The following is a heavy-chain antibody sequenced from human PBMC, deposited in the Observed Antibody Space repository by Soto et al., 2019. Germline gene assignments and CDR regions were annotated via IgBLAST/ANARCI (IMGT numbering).Heavy chain of an antibody. J-gene: IGHJ4*02. D-gene: IGHD2-2*01. CDR2: IGTSAST. Sequence: DVRLLESGGGLVQPGGSLRLSCAASGFTFSSYSMSWVRQAPGKGLEWVSTIGTSASTYYGDSMRGRFTICRDNDRNTLYLQMSSLRAEATAVYYCADLSRYCTSSNCDWGQGTLVTVSS. CDR1: GFTFSSYS. CDR3: ADLSRYCTSSNCD. V-gene: IGHV3-23*01.